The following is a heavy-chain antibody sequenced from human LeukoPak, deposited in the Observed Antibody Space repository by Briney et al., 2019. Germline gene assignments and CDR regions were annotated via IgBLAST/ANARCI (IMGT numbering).Heavy chain of an antibody. CDR1: GYTFTSYD. Sequence: ASVKVSCKASGYTFTSYDINWVRQATEQGLEWMGWMNPNSGNTGYAQKFQGRVTMTRNTSISTACMELSSLRSEDTGVYYCARETDCGSGSSDYWGQGTLVTVSS. CDR2: MNPNSGNT. J-gene: IGHJ4*02. CDR3: ARETDCGSGSSDY. D-gene: IGHD3-10*01. V-gene: IGHV1-8*01.